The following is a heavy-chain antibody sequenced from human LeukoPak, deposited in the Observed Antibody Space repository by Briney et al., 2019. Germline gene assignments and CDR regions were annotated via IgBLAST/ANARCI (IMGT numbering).Heavy chain of an antibody. CDR1: GFTFSSYA. CDR3: AKGGVVVAAKEYYYGLDV. Sequence: GGSLRLSCAASGFTFSSYAMSWVRQAPGKGLEWDSAISGSGGSTYYADSVKGRFTISRDNSKNTLYLQMNSLRAEDTAVYYCAKGGVVVAAKEYYYGLDVWGQGTTVTVSS. CDR2: ISGSGGST. V-gene: IGHV3-23*01. D-gene: IGHD2-15*01. J-gene: IGHJ6*02.